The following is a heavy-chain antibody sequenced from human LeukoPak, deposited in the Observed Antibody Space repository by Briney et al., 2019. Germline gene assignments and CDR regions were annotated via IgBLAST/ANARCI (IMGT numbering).Heavy chain of an antibody. Sequence: GGSLRLSCAASGFTFSSYAMSWVRQAPGKGLKWVSGISGSGDNTYYADSVKGRFTISRDNSKNTLYVQVNSLGTEDTAAYYCAKGSYYDSSGSFYFDYWGQGTLVTVSS. CDR3: AKGSYYDSSGSFYFDY. CDR2: ISGSGDNT. J-gene: IGHJ4*02. V-gene: IGHV3-23*01. D-gene: IGHD3-22*01. CDR1: GFTFSSYA.